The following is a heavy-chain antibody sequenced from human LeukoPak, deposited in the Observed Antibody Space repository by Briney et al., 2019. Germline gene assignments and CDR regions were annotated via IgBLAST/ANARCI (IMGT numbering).Heavy chain of an antibody. J-gene: IGHJ4*02. V-gene: IGHV3-23*01. Sequence: GGSLRLSCVVSGITLSNYAMSWVRQAPGKGLEWVSGISGSAGGTNYADSVKGRFTISKDNSMNTMYLQMNSLRAEDTAVYFCAKRGIVIRGLLIIGFHKEAYYFDSWGQGILVTVSS. CDR2: ISGSAGGT. CDR3: AKRGIVIRGLLIIGFHKEAYYFDS. D-gene: IGHD3-10*01. CDR1: GITLSNYA.